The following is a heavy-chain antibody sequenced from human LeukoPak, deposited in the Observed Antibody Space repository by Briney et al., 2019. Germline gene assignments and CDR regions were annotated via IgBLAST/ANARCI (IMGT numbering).Heavy chain of an antibody. V-gene: IGHV1-2*02. J-gene: IGHJ3*02. CDR1: GYTFTSYY. D-gene: IGHD3-16*01. CDR3: VREVSTRGDDAFDI. Sequence: ASVKVSCKASGYTFTSYYMHWVRQAPGQGLEWMGWINPNSGGTNYAQKFQGRVTMTRDTSISTAYMELSRLRSDDTAVYFCVREVSTRGDDAFDIWGQGTMVTVSS. CDR2: INPNSGGT.